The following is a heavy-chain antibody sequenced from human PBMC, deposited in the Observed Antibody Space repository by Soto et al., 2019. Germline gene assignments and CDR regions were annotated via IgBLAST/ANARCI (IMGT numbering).Heavy chain of an antibody. CDR3: ARDRAFDI. CDR2: ISYDGSNK. Sequence: GGSLRLSCAASGFTFSSYAMHWVRQAPGKGLEWVAVISYDGSNKYYADSVKGRFTISRDNSKNTLYLQMNSLSAEDTAVYYCARDRAFDIWGQGTMVTVSS. V-gene: IGHV3-30-3*01. CDR1: GFTFSSYA. J-gene: IGHJ3*02.